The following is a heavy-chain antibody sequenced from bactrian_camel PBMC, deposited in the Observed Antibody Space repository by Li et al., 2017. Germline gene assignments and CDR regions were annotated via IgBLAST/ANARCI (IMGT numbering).Heavy chain of an antibody. V-gene: IGHV3S1*01. Sequence: HVQLVESGGGLVQPGGSLTLSCAASGFTFSSYWMYWVRRDPGKGLEWVSTVSSAGGSTYYADSVKGRFTISRNNDRTTVYLEMRNLKFEDTAFYYCEADCFSEYEEIYDYDYWGQGPRSPSP. D-gene: IGHD1*01. CDR1: GFTFSSYW. CDR3: EADCFSEYEEIYDYDY. CDR2: VSSAGGST. J-gene: IGHJ4*01.